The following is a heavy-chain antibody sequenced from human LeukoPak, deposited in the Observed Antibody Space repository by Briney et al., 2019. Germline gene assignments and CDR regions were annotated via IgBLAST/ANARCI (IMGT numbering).Heavy chain of an antibody. J-gene: IGHJ4*02. CDR1: GYTLTGYY. D-gene: IGHD3-22*01. Sequence: ASVKVSCKASGYTLTGYYMHWVRQAPGQGLEWMGWINPNSGGTNYAQKFQGRVTMTRDTSISTAYMELSRLRSDDTAVYYCARGLYAAGYYDSSGYYNDYWGQGTLVTVSS. CDR2: INPNSGGT. CDR3: ARGLYAAGYYDSSGYYNDY. V-gene: IGHV1-2*02.